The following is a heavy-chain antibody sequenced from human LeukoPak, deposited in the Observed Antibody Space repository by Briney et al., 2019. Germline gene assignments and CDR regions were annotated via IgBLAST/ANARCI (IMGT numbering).Heavy chain of an antibody. D-gene: IGHD6-19*01. Sequence: PSETLSLTCAVYGGSFSGYYWSWIRQPPGKGLEWIGEINHSGSTNYNPSLKSRVTISVDTSKNQFSLKLSSVTAADTAVYYCVRGSGWSYYYYYYMDVWGKGTTVTVSS. V-gene: IGHV4-34*01. J-gene: IGHJ6*03. CDR2: INHSGST. CDR3: VRGSGWSYYYYYYMDV. CDR1: GGSFSGYY.